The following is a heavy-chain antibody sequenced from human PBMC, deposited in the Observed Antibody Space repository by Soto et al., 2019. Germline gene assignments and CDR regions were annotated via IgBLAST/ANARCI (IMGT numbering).Heavy chain of an antibody. CDR1: GGTFSRHA. CDR3: MAWPYYDSSGYPFDY. Sequence: QVQLVQSGAEVRKPGSSVKVSCKASGGTFSRHAISWVRQAPGQGLEWMGGIIPIFGTANHAQKFQGRVTIIADESTSTVYMELSSLRSEDTAVYYCMAWPYYDSSGYPFDYWGQGTLVTVSS. D-gene: IGHD3-22*01. CDR2: IIPIFGTA. V-gene: IGHV1-69*01. J-gene: IGHJ4*02.